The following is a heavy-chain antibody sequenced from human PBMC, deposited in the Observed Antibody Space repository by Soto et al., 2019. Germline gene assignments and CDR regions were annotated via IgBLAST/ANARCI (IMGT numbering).Heavy chain of an antibody. V-gene: IGHV5-51*01. CDR2: IYPGDSDT. Sequence: PGESLKISCKGSGYSFTSYWIGWVRQMPGKGLEWMGIIYPGDSDTRYSPSFQGQVTISADKSISTAYLQWSSLKASDTAMYYCARFDCGGDCYSGPRDYWGQGTLVTVSS. J-gene: IGHJ4*02. CDR1: GYSFTSYW. D-gene: IGHD2-21*02. CDR3: ARFDCGGDCYSGPRDY.